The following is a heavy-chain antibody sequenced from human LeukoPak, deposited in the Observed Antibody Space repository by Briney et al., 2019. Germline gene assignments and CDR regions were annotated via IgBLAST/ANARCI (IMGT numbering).Heavy chain of an antibody. D-gene: IGHD2-15*01. CDR1: GYTFTGYY. CDR3: ARSYCSGGSCYRNRLDY. CDR2: INPNSGGT. Sequence: ASVKVSCKASGYTFTGYYMHWVRQAPGQGLEWMGWINPNSGGTNYAQKFQGRVTITRDTSASTAYMELSSLRSEDMAVYYCARSYCSGGSCYRNRLDYWGQGTLVTVSS. V-gene: IGHV1-2*02. J-gene: IGHJ4*02.